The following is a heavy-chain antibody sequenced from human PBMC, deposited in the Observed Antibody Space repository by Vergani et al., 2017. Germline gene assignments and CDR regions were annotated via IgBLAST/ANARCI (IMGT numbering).Heavy chain of an antibody. CDR1: GYTFTSYY. Sequence: QVQLVQSGAEVKKPGASVKVSCKASGYTFTSYYMHWVRQAPGQGLEWMGIINPSGGSTSYAQKFQGRVTMTRDTSTSTVYMELSSLRSEDTAVYYCTRDRSPSPMVRGVTLYGMDVWGQGTTVTVSS. CDR2: INPSGGST. V-gene: IGHV1-46*03. CDR3: TRDRSPSPMVRGVTLYGMDV. D-gene: IGHD3-10*01. J-gene: IGHJ6*02.